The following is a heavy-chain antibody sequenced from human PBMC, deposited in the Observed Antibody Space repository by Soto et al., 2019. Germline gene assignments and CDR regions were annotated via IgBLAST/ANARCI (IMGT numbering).Heavy chain of an antibody. CDR3: ACLSCSCYYSFDY. CDR1: GYRFTAYN. J-gene: IGHJ4*02. D-gene: IGHD2-15*01. CDR2: ANPHSGGT. Sequence: ATVKVSSKTSGYRFTAYNMHWVRHAPGEELEWRGWANPHSGGTNYARGFQSRASMTRDTSITTAYMELSRPRSDDTAAYKCACLSCSCYYSFDYCGKGIWVNVST. V-gene: IGHV1-2*02.